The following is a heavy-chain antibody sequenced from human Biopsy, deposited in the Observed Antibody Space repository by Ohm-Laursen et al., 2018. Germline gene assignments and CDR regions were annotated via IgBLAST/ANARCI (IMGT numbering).Heavy chain of an antibody. CDR2: FATENGKT. CDR3: AADINVWNVNY. D-gene: IGHD1-1*01. CDR1: GYAVTEFS. J-gene: IGHJ4*02. V-gene: IGHV1-24*01. Sequence: GASVTVSCKVSGYAVTEFSMHWVRQAPGKGLEWMGGFATENGKTIYAQKFQGRVTMTEDTSTDTAYMELSSLKSEDTAVYYCAADINVWNVNYWGQGTQVTVSS.